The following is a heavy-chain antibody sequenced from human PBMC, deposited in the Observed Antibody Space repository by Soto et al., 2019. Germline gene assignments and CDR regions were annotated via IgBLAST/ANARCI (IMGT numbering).Heavy chain of an antibody. CDR1: GFSFSGSG. D-gene: IGHD2-2*01. V-gene: IGHV3-73*01. J-gene: IGHJ4*02. Sequence: GGSLRLSCAASGFSFSGSGIHWVRQASGKGLEWIGRIRSKPNNYATAYVASVKGRFTISRDDSNNTAYLQMNSLKTEDTAVYYCTRLDDVRIEPAFDYWGQGTLVTVSS. CDR2: IRSKPNNYAT. CDR3: TRLDDVRIEPAFDY.